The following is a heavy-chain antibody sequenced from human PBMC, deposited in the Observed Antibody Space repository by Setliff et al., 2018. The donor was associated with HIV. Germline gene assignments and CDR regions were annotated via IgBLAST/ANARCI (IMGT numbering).Heavy chain of an antibody. J-gene: IGHJ6*03. CDR2: IYYSGTT. V-gene: IGHV4-59*08. D-gene: IGHD6-6*01. Sequence: SETLSLTCTVSGGSINSYYWSWIRQPPGKGLEWIGYIYYSGTTNYNPSLKSRVTISVDTSKNQFSLKLSSVTAADTAVYYCARHARENYSSSSPYYFYYYMDGWGKGTTVTGSS. CDR1: GGSINSYY. CDR3: ARHARENYSSSSPYYFYYYMDG.